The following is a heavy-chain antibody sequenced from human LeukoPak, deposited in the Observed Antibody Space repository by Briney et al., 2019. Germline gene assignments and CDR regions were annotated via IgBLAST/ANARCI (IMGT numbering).Heavy chain of an antibody. V-gene: IGHV4-59*12. J-gene: IGHJ5*02. CDR2: IYYSGST. CDR3: AREGSGPYNWFDP. Sequence: PSETLSLTCTVSGGSISSYYWSWIRQPPGKGLEWNGYIYYSGSTYYNPSLKSRVTISVDTSKNQFSLKLSSVTAADTAVYYCAREGSGPYNWFDPWGQGTLVTVSS. D-gene: IGHD3-10*01. CDR1: GGSISSYY.